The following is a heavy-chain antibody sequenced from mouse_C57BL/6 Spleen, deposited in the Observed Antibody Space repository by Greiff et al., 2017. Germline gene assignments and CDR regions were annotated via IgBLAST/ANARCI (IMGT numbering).Heavy chain of an antibody. D-gene: IGHD2-3*01. CDR3: ASLIYDGYCVAMGC. V-gene: IGHV5-9*01. J-gene: IGHJ4*01. CDR2: ISGGGGNT. CDR1: GFTFSSYT. Sequence: DVKLVESGGGLVKPGGSLKLSCAASGFTFSSYTMSWVRQTPEKRLEWVATISGGGGNTYYPDSVKGRFTISRDNAKNTLYLQMSSLRSEDTALYDCASLIYDGYCVAMGCWGQGASVTAST.